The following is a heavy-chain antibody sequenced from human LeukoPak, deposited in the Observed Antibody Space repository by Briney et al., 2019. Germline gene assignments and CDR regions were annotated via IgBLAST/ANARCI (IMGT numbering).Heavy chain of an antibody. CDR1: GLTFSSYA. D-gene: IGHD5/OR15-5a*01. J-gene: IGHJ4*02. CDR3: AKKVGLVSAPLWYFDV. Sequence: GGSLRLSCEASGLTFSSYAMSWVRQAPGKGLDWVAAISGPAGSWDYADSVKGRFTVSRDNSKNTLFLQMNSLRAEDTATYYCAKKVGLVSAPLWYFDVWGQGTLVAVSS. CDR2: ISGPAGSW. V-gene: IGHV3-23*01.